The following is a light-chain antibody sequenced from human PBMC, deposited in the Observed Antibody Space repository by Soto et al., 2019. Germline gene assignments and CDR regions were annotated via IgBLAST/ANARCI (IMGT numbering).Light chain of an antibody. CDR3: QQDGSSPRT. CDR2: GAS. Sequence: EIVLTQSPGTLSLSPGERATLSCRASQSVSSSYLAWYQQKPGQAPRLLIYGASSRATGIPDRFRGSGSGTDFTLTISRLEPEDFGVYYCQQDGSSPRTFGQGTKLEIK. CDR1: QSVSSSY. J-gene: IGKJ2*01. V-gene: IGKV3-20*01.